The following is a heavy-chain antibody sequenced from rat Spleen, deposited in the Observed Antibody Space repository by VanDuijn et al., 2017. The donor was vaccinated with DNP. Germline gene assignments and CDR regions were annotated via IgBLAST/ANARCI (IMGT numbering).Heavy chain of an antibody. CDR1: GFTFSDYY. V-gene: IGHV5-22*01. D-gene: IGHD1-10*01. CDR2: ITYDGGST. J-gene: IGHJ3*01. CDR3: ARPIYNNHGGFAY. Sequence: EVQLVESGGGLVQPGRSLRLSCAASGFTFSDYYMAWVRLAPTKGLEWVAYITYDGGSTYYRDSVKGRFTISRDNAKNTLYLQMNSLRSEDMATYYCARPIYNNHGGFAYWGQGTLVTVSS.